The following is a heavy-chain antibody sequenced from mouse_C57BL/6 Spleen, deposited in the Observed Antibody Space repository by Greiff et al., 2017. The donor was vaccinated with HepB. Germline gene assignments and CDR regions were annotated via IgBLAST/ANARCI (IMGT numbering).Heavy chain of an antibody. Sequence: QVQLQQSGAELARPGASVKMSCKASGYTFTSYTMHWVKQRPGQGLEWIGYINPSSGYTKYNQKFKDKATLTADKSSSTAYMQLSSLTSEDSAVYYCAIGDGDPPWFAYWGQGTLVTVSA. V-gene: IGHV1-4*01. J-gene: IGHJ3*01. CDR3: AIGDGDPPWFAY. CDR1: GYTFTSYT. CDR2: INPSSGYT. D-gene: IGHD2-13*01.